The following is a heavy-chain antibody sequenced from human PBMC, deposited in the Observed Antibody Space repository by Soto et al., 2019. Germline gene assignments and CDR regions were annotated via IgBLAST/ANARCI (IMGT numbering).Heavy chain of an antibody. V-gene: IGHV1-69*01. CDR2: IIPIFGSP. J-gene: IGHJ6*02. CDR1: VGTLRSNS. CDR3: AGTVEMPYYHGMDV. Sequence: QVQLVQSGEEVKKPGSSVWVACKASVGTLRSNSINWVRQDPGQGLEGMGGIIPIFGSPYYAQKFQSRVTITTDESSITAYMELSNLRSEATAVYDGAGTVEMPYYHGMDVWGQGTTVTVSS. D-gene: IGHD1-1*01.